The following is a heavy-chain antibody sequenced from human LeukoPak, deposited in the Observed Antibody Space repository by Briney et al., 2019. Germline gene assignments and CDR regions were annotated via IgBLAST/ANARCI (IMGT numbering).Heavy chain of an antibody. D-gene: IGHD5-12*01. J-gene: IGHJ3*01. CDR2: MNNGPGAT. CDR3: AKTHYDLLDV. V-gene: IGHV3-23*01. Sequence: GGSLRLSCAASGFSFSTSPMSWVRQPPGKGLEWVSAMNNGPGATFYRGSVRGRFTISRDDSKSTLYLQMNSLRAEDTGTYYCAKTHYDLLDVWGQGTMVTVSS. CDR1: GFSFSTSP.